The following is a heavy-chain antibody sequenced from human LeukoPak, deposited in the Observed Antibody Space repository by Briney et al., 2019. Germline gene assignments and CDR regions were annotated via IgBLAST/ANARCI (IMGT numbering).Heavy chain of an antibody. CDR1: GGTFSSYA. CDR2: IIPILGIA. D-gene: IGHD3-22*01. J-gene: IGHJ4*02. Sequence: GSSVKVSCRASGGTFSSYAISWVRQAPGQGLEWMGRIIPILGIANYAQKFQGRVTITADKSTSTAYMELSSLRSEDTAVYYCARGPVSYDSSGYLDYWGQGTLVTVSS. V-gene: IGHV1-69*04. CDR3: ARGPVSYDSSGYLDY.